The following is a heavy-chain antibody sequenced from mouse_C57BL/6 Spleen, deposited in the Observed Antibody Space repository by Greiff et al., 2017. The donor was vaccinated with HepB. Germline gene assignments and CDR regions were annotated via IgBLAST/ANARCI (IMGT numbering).Heavy chain of an antibody. J-gene: IGHJ1*03. D-gene: IGHD4-1*01. V-gene: IGHV1-15*01. CDR1: GYTFTDYE. CDR3: TRGDWEDWYFDV. CDR2: IDPETGGT. Sequence: VQLQESGAELVRPGASVTLSCKASGYTFTDYEMHWVKQTPVHGLEWIGAIDPETGGTAYNQKFKGKAILTADKSSSTAYMELRSLTSEDSAVYYGTRGDWEDWYFDVWGTGTTVTVSS.